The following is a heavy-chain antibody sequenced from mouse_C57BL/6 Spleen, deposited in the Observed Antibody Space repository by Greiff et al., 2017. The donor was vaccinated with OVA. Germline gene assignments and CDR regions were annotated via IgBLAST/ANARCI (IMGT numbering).Heavy chain of an antibody. CDR3: AREGQTRNFDY. V-gene: IGHV1-50*01. CDR2: IDPSDSYT. Sequence: QVQLQQPGAELVKPGASVKLSCKASGYTFTSYWMQWVKQRPGQGLEWIGEIDPSDSYTNYNQKFKGKATLTVDTSSSTAYMQLSSLTSEDSAVYYCAREGQTRNFDYWGQGTTLTVSS. J-gene: IGHJ2*01. CDR1: GYTFTSYW.